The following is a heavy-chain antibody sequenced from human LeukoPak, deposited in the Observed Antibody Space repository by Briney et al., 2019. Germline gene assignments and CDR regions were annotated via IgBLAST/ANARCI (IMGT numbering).Heavy chain of an antibody. V-gene: IGHV1-46*01. CDR1: GYTFTSYY. CDR3: ARGSLLILRFSEWEPINWFDP. D-gene: IGHD3-3*01. J-gene: IGHJ5*02. CDR2: INPSGGST. Sequence: ASVKVSCKASGYTFTSYYMHWVRQAPGQGLEWMGIINPSGGSTSYAQKFQGRVTMTRDTSTSTVYMELSSLRSEDTAVYYCARGSLLILRFSEWEPINWFDPWGQGTLVTVSS.